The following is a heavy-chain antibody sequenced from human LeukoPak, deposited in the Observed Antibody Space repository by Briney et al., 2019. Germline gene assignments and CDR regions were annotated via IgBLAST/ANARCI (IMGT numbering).Heavy chain of an antibody. CDR2: INHSGST. D-gene: IGHD1-26*01. V-gene: IGHV4-34*01. CDR3: AGGYSGSRRYFDY. CDR1: GGSFSGYY. Sequence: SETLSLTCAVYGGSFSGYYWSWIRQPPGKGLEWIGEINHSGSTNYNPSLKSRVTISVDTSKNQFSLKLSSVTAADTAVYYCAGGYSGSRRYFDYWGQGTLVTVSS. J-gene: IGHJ4*02.